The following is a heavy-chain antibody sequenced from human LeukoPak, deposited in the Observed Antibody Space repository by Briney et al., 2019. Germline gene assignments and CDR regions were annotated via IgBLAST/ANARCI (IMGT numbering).Heavy chain of an antibody. D-gene: IGHD3-10*01. J-gene: IGHJ5*02. CDR1: GFTFSSYA. Sequence: GGSLRLSCAASGFTFSSYAMRWVRQAPGKGLGWVSSISSSSSYIYYEDSVQGRFTISRHHANNSLYLQMNSLRAEDTAVYYCARPGTLGNWFVLWGQGTLVTVSS. V-gene: IGHV3-21*01. CDR2: ISSSSSYI. CDR3: ARPGTLGNWFVL.